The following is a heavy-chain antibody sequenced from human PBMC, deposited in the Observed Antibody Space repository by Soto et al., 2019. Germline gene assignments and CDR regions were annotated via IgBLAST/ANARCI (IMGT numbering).Heavy chain of an antibody. V-gene: IGHV4-59*01. J-gene: IGHJ4*02. CDR3: ARVLSGSSLFDY. Sequence: KASETLSLTCTVSGGSIISDYWSWIRQPPGKGLEWIGYISYSGCTNYNPSLKSLVTISVDTSKNQFSLSLSSVTAADTAVYYCARVLSGSSLFDYWGQGTLVTVSS. CDR1: GGSIISDY. D-gene: IGHD1-26*01. CDR2: ISYSGCT.